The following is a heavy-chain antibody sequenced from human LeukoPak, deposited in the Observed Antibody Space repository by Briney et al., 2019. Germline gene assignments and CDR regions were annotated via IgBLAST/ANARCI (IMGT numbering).Heavy chain of an antibody. CDR2: IYYSGST. CDR1: GGSFSSYY. D-gene: IGHD3-3*01. CDR3: ARAADFWSGSSRWFDP. Sequence: PSETLSLTCTVSGGSFSSYYWSWIRQSPGKGLEWIGHIYYSGSTNYNPSLKSRVTISVDTSKNQFSLKLSSVTAADTAVYYCARAADFWSGSSRWFDPWGQGTLVTVSS. V-gene: IGHV4-59*01. J-gene: IGHJ5*02.